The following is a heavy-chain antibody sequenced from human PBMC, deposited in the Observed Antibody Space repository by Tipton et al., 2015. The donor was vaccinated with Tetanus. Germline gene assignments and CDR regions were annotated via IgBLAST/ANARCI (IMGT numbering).Heavy chain of an antibody. D-gene: IGHD3-10*01. CDR1: GDSISSGDYY. Sequence: TLSLTCTVSGDSISSGDYYWSWIRQSPGKGLEWIGTMYNSGATYYNPSLKGRVTISGDTSKNLFSLTSVTASDTAVYYCARPEASGRARGFDIWGQGTKVTVSP. J-gene: IGHJ3*02. V-gene: IGHV4-39*02. CDR3: ARPEASGRARGFDI. CDR2: MYNSGAT.